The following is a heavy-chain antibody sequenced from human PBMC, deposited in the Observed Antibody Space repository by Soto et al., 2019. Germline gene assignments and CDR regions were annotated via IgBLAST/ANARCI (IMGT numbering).Heavy chain of an antibody. CDR2: ISYDGSNK. V-gene: IGHV3-30*18. CDR3: AKGDPVVLVLSAPDY. J-gene: IGHJ4*02. Sequence: QVQLVESGGGVVQPGRSLRLSCAASGFTFSSYGMHWVRQAPGKGLEWVAVISYDGSNKYYSDSVKGRFIISRDNSKNTLYLQINGLRAEDTAVYYCAKGDPVVLVLSAPDYWGQGTLITVSS. D-gene: IGHD2-21*01. CDR1: GFTFSSYG.